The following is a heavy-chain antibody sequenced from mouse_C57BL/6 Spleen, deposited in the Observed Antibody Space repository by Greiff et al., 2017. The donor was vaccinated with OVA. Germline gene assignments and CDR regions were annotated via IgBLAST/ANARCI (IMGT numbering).Heavy chain of an antibody. CDR3: ARRGIYAMDY. J-gene: IGHJ4*01. CDR1: GFTFSSYG. V-gene: IGHV5-6*01. Sequence: VQLKQSGGDLVKPGGSLKLSCAASGFTFSSYGMSWVRQTPDKRLEWVATISSGGSYTYYPDSVKGRFTISRDNAKNTLYLQMSSLKSEDTAMYYCARRGIYAMDYWGQGTSVTVSS. CDR2: ISSGGSYT.